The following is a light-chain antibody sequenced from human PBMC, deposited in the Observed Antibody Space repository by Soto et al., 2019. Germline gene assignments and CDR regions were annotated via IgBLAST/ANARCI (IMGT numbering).Light chain of an antibody. CDR1: SSNIGAGYD. Sequence: QSVLTQPPSVSGAPGQRVSISCTGSSSNIGAGYDVHWYQHLPGTAPKLLIYANNNRPSGVPDRFSGSKSGTSASLAITGLQAEDEADYYCNSYAGSNNFYVFGTGTRSPS. V-gene: IGLV1-40*01. CDR2: ANN. CDR3: NSYAGSNNFYV. J-gene: IGLJ1*01.